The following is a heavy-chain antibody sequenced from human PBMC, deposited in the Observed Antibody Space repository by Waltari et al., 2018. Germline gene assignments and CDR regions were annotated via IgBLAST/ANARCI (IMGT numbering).Heavy chain of an antibody. CDR3: ARDVDY. V-gene: IGHV3-7*01. Sequence: EVRVVESGGGLVQPGGSLRLSCAASGFTLSSHWMSWFRQAPGKGLEWVANMRPDGSQKYYVDSVKDRFTISRDNAKNSLYLQMNSLRVEDTAVYYCARDVDYWGQGTLVTVSS. J-gene: IGHJ4*02. CDR2: MRPDGSQK. CDR1: GFTLSSHW.